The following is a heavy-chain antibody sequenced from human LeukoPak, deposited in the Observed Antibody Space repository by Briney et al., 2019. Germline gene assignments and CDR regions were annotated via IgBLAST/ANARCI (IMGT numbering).Heavy chain of an antibody. CDR3: VRVSSNALDI. V-gene: IGHV5-51*01. CDR1: GYNFTPYW. CDR2: IYPGDSDT. J-gene: IGHJ3*02. Sequence: HGESLKISCKGSGYNFTPYWIGWVRQMPGKGLEWMGIIYPGDSDTRYSPSFQGQVTISADKSINAAYLQWSSLTASDTAMYYCVRVSSNALDIWGQGTMVTVSP. D-gene: IGHD4-11*01.